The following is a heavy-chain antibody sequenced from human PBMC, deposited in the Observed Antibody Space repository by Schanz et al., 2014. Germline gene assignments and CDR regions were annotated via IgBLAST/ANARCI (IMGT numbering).Heavy chain of an antibody. CDR2: ISWNGGFI. CDR3: AKGRGRSYVYGMDV. V-gene: IGHV3-9*01. J-gene: IGHJ6*02. Sequence: EVQLVESGGDLVQPGRSLRLSCAASGFTFDEYGMHWVRQAPGKGLEWVSGISWNGGFIAYGDAVKGRFTISRDNSKNTLYLQMNSLRAEDTAVYYCAKGRGRSYVYGMDVWGQGTTVTVSS. D-gene: IGHD3-16*01. CDR1: GFTFDEYG.